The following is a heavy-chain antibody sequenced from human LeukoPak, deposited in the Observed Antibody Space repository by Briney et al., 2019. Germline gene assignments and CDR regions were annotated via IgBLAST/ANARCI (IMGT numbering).Heavy chain of an antibody. D-gene: IGHD6-19*01. CDR2: VIPTFNIR. CDR3: ARDLPSPVPGKNYFDS. CDR1: GGTFSNHG. Sequence: SVKVSCKASGGTFSNHGVTWVRQAPGQGLEWMGRVIPTFNIRNYAQKFQGRVTITADKSTSTGYMELGSLRSDDTAVYYCARDLPSPVPGKNYFDSWGQGTLVVVSS. J-gene: IGHJ4*02. V-gene: IGHV1-69*10.